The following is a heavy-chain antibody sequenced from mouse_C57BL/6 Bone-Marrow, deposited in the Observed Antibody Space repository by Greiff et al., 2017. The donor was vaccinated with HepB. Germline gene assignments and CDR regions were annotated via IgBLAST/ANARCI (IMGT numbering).Heavy chain of an antibody. Sequence: QVTLKVSGPGILQPSQTLSLTCSFSGFSLSTFGMGVGWIRQPSGKGLEWLAHIWWDDDKYYNPALKSRLTISKDTSKNQVFLKIANVDTADTATYYCARKAYYYGSSYDWFAYWGQGTLVTVSA. CDR3: ARKAYYYGSSYDWFAY. V-gene: IGHV8-8*01. CDR2: IWWDDDK. J-gene: IGHJ3*01. D-gene: IGHD1-1*01. CDR1: GFSLSTFGMG.